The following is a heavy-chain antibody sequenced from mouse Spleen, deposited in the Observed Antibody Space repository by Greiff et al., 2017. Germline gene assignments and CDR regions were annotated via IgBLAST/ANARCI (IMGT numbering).Heavy chain of an antibody. CDR3: ARWITTVYYFDG. V-gene: IGHV1-80*01. J-gene: IGHJ2*01. Sequence: VQLQQSGAELVKPGASVKISCKASGYAFSSYWMNWVKQRPGKGLEWIGQIYPGDGDTNYNGKFKGKATLTAAKSSTTAYMQLSSLTSEDSAVYFCARWITTVYYFDGWGQGTTLTVSS. CDR1: GYAFSSYW. D-gene: IGHD1-1*01. CDR2: IYPGDGDT.